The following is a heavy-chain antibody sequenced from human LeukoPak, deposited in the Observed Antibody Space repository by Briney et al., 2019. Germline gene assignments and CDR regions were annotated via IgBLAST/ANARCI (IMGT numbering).Heavy chain of an antibody. CDR2: IYTSGST. CDR1: GGSISSYY. J-gene: IGHJ4*02. CDR3: ARAAGGWELSPYFDY. V-gene: IGHV4-4*07. Sequence: SETLSLTCTVSGGSISSYYWSWIRQPAGKGLEWIGRIYTSGSTNYNPPPKSRVTMSVDTSKNQFSLKLSSVTAADTAVYYCARAAGGWELSPYFDYWGQGTLVTVSS. D-gene: IGHD1-26*01.